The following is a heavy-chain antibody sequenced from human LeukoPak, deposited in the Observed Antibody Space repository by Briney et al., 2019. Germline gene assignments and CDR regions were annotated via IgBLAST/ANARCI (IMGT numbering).Heavy chain of an antibody. Sequence: GASVKVSCKASGYTFTSYYMHWVRQAPGQGPEWMGIINPSGGSTSYAQKFQGRVTMTRDMSTSTVYMELSSLRSEDTAVYYCARAGLGITMIVVYLHWGQGTLVTVSS. CDR1: GYTFTSYY. CDR2: INPSGGST. V-gene: IGHV1-46*01. D-gene: IGHD3-22*01. J-gene: IGHJ4*02. CDR3: ARAGLGITMIVVYLH.